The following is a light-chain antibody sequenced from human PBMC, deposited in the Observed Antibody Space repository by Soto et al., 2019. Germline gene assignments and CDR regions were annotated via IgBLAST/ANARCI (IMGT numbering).Light chain of an antibody. J-gene: IGKJ1*01. Sequence: DIQMTQSPSTLSGSVGDRVTITCRASQTISSGLAWYQQKPGKAPKLLIYKASTLKSGVPSRFSGSGSGTEFTLTISSLQPDDFAPYYCQHYNSYSEAFGQGTKVELK. V-gene: IGKV1-5*03. CDR1: QTISSG. CDR3: QHYNSYSEA. CDR2: KAS.